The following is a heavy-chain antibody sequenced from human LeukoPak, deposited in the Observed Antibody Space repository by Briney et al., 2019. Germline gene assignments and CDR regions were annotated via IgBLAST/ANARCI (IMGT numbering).Heavy chain of an antibody. CDR3: AKDRYYDILTGYIDH. V-gene: IGHV3-30*02. Sequence: GGSLRLSCAASGFTFSSYGMHWVRQAPGKGLEWVAFIRYDGSNKYYADSVKGRFTISRDNSKNTLYLQMNSLRAEDTAVYYCAKDRYYDILTGYIDHWGQGTLVTVSP. J-gene: IGHJ4*02. CDR2: IRYDGSNK. D-gene: IGHD3-9*01. CDR1: GFTFSSYG.